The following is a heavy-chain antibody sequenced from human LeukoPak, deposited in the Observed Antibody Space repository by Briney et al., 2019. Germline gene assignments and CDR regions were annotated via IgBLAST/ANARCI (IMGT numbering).Heavy chain of an antibody. Sequence: PSETLSLTCAVSGGSISSGGYSWSRIRQPPGKGLEWIGYIYHSGSTYYNPSLKSRVTISVDRSKNQFSLKLSSVTAADTAVYYCARGNKYYYGSGSYPYYFDYWRQGTLVTVSS. CDR1: GGSISSGGYS. CDR3: ARGNKYYYGSGSYPYYFDY. V-gene: IGHV4-30-2*01. J-gene: IGHJ4*02. D-gene: IGHD3-10*01. CDR2: IYHSGST.